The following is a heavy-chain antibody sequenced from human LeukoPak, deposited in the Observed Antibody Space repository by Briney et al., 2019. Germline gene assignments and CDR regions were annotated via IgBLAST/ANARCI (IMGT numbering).Heavy chain of an antibody. D-gene: IGHD6-13*01. CDR3: AREFRSSWYWYFDL. J-gene: IGHJ2*01. Sequence: SETLSLTCTVSGGSISSYYWSWIRQPAGKGLEWIGRIYTSGSTNYNPSLKSRVTMSVDTSKNQFSLKLSSVTAADTAVYYCAREFRSSWYWYFDLWGRGTLVTVSS. CDR2: IYTSGST. CDR1: GGSISSYY. V-gene: IGHV4-4*07.